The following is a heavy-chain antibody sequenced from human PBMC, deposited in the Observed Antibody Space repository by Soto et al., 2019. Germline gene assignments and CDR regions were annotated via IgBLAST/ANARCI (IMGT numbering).Heavy chain of an antibody. J-gene: IGHJ4*02. CDR1: GFTVSSNY. CDR3: ASSHDGSHPFFDY. V-gene: IGHV3-66*01. CDR2: IYSGGST. D-gene: IGHD3-3*01. Sequence: GGSLRLSCAASGFTVSSNYMSWVRQAPGKGLEWVSVIYSGGSTYYADSVKGRFTISRDNSKNTLYLQMNSLRAEDTAVYYCASSHDGSHPFFDYWGKGILVTVFS.